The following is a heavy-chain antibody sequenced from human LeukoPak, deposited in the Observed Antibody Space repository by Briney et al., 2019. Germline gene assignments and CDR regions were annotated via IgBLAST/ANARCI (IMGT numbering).Heavy chain of an antibody. Sequence: ASVKVSCKASGYTFTSHYLHWVRQAPGQGLEWMGWISANNGDTDYPPKLQDRVTMTTDTYTSTAYMELRSLRSDDTAMYYCARESHETREDYWGQGTLVTVSS. CDR1: GYTFTSHY. CDR3: ARESHETREDY. CDR2: ISANNGDT. V-gene: IGHV1-18*01. J-gene: IGHJ4*02. D-gene: IGHD1-1*01.